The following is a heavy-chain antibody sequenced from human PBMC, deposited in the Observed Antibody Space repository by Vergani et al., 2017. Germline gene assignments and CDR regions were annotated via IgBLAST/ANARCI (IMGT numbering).Heavy chain of an antibody. J-gene: IGHJ4*02. Sequence: QVQLQESGPGLVKPSQTLSLTCTVSGGSISSGGYYWSWIRQHPGKGLEWIGYIYYSGSTYYNPSLKSRVTISVDTSKNQFSLKLSSVTAADTAVYYCARTTLAAAAHIFDYWGQGTLVTVST. CDR3: ARTTLAAAAHIFDY. D-gene: IGHD6-13*01. V-gene: IGHV4-31*03. CDR1: GGSISSGGYY. CDR2: IYYSGST.